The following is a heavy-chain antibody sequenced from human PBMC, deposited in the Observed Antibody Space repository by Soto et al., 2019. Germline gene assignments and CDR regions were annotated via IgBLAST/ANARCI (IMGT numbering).Heavy chain of an antibody. D-gene: IGHD3-22*01. CDR2: IYYSGSI. CDR1: GGSISSGGYY. V-gene: IGHV4-31*03. CDR3: ARGPTMIVVVTEYYFDY. J-gene: IGHJ4*02. Sequence: SETLSLTCTVSGGSISSGGYYWSWIRQHPGKGLEWIGYIYYSGSIYYNPSLKSRVTISVDTSKNQFSLKLSSVTAADTAVYYCARGPTMIVVVTEYYFDYWGQGTLVTVSS.